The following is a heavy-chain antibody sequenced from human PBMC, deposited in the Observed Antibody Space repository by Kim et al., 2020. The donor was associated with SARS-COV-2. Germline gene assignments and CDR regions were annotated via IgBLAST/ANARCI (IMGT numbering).Heavy chain of an antibody. D-gene: IGHD7-27*01. CDR1: GFTFSSYG. V-gene: IGHV3-33*01. Sequence: GGSLRLSCAASGFTFSSYGMHWVRQAPGKGLEWVAVIWYDGSNKYYADSVKGRFTISRDNSKNTLYLQMNSLRAEDTAVYYCASNWGSENWYFDLWGRGTLVTVSS. CDR3: ASNWGSENWYFDL. CDR2: IWYDGSNK. J-gene: IGHJ2*01.